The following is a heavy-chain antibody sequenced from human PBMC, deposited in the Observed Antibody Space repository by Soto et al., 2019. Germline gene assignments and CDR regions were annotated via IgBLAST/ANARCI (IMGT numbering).Heavy chain of an antibody. D-gene: IGHD2-8*01. CDR3: ARELFPRNGPQDGLRL. CDR1: GYTFTSFG. CDR2: IGAYNGDT. J-gene: IGHJ4*02. Sequence: QLQLVQSGSEVRKPGASVKVSCKASGYTFTSFGISWVRQAPGQGLEWMGWIGAYNGDTNLAQKFQGRATMTTDTSSNTAYMELRSLRSDDMAVYYCARELFPRNGPQDGLRLWGQGTLVTVSS. V-gene: IGHV1-18*03.